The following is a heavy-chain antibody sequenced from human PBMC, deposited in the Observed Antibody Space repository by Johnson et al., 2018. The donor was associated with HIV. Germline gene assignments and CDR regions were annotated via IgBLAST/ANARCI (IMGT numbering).Heavy chain of an antibody. CDR3: ARGDFWSGYPDAFDI. CDR2: INWNGGST. V-gene: IGHV3-20*04. D-gene: IGHD3-3*01. CDR1: GFTFDDYG. J-gene: IGHJ3*02. Sequence: VQLVESGGGVVRPGGSLRLSCAASGFTFDDYGMSWVRQAPGKGLEWVSGINWNGGSTGYADSVTGRFPISRDNSKNTLYLQMNSLRAEDTAVYYCARGDFWSGYPDAFDIWGQGTMVTVSS.